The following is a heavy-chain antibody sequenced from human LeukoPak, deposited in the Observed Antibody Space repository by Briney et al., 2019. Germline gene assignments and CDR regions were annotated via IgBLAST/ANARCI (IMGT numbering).Heavy chain of an antibody. CDR2: INHSGST. CDR1: GGSFSSYY. CDR3: AQTLEVSTITVHY. J-gene: IGHJ4*02. Sequence: SETQSLTCTFYGGSFSSYYWSWVRQPPGKGLEWIGEINHSGSTTYNPSLRSRVTISVDTSKKHFSLKLTSVTAADTAVYFCAQTLEVSTITVHYWGQGTLVTVS. V-gene: IGHV4-34*01. D-gene: IGHD2-8*02.